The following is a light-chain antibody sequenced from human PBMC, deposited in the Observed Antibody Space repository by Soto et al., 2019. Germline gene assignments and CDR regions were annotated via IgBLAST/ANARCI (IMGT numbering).Light chain of an antibody. V-gene: IGLV2-14*01. J-gene: IGLJ1*01. CDR3: SSYTSSSLWV. CDR2: DVS. Sequence: QSALTQPASVSGSPGQSITISYTGTSSDVGGYNYVSWYQQHPGKAPKLMIYDVSNRPSGVSNRFSGSKSGNTASLTISGLQAEDEADYYCSSYTSSSLWVFGTGTKLTVL. CDR1: SSDVGGYNY.